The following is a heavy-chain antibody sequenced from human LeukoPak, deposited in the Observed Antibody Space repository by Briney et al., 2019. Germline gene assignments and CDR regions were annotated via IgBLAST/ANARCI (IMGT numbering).Heavy chain of an antibody. CDR1: GGSFSGYY. Sequence: PSETLSLTCAVYGGSFSGYYWSWIRQPPGKGLEWTGEINHSGSTNYNPSLKSRVTISVDTSKNQFSLKLSSVTAADTAVYYCARVGKARGTATTIINWFDPWGQGTLVTVSS. J-gene: IGHJ5*02. CDR3: ARVGKARGTATTIINWFDP. CDR2: INHSGST. D-gene: IGHD3-9*01. V-gene: IGHV4-34*01.